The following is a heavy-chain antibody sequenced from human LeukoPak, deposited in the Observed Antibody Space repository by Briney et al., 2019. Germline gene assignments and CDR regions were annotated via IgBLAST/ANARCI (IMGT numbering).Heavy chain of an antibody. D-gene: IGHD3-10*01. Sequence: SGTLSLTCAVPGGSISSSNWWSWVRRPPGKGLEWMGEIYHSGSTNYNPSLKSRVTIPVDKSKNQFPLKLSSVTAADTAVSYCARTSVLLWFGELSRTRAFDPWGQGTLVTASS. V-gene: IGHV4-4*02. J-gene: IGHJ5*02. CDR2: IYHSGST. CDR3: ARTSVLLWFGELSRTRAFDP. CDR1: GGSISSSNW.